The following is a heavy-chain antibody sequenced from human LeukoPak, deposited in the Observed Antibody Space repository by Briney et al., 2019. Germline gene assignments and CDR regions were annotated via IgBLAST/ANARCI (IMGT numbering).Heavy chain of an antibody. CDR1: GGSISSYY. D-gene: IGHD2-2*01. Sequence: PSETLSLTCSVSGGSISSYYWSWIRQPAGKGREWIGRIYTSGSTNYNPSLKSRVTVSVDTSRNHFSLKLSSVTAADTAVYYCARSGTIPRNFDYWGQGTLVTVSS. CDR3: ARSGTIPRNFDY. V-gene: IGHV4-4*07. J-gene: IGHJ4*02. CDR2: IYTSGST.